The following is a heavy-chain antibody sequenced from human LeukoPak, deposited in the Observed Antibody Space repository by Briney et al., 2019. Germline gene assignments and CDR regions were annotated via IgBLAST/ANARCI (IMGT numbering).Heavy chain of an antibody. Sequence: PGGSLRLSCAASGITFSTYAMHWVRQAPGKGLEWLSFIQYNGSNEHYADSVRGRFTISRDNSQNTLYLQMNSLRAEDTAVYYCARIALSPDFDYWGQGTLVTVSS. J-gene: IGHJ4*02. CDR1: GITFSTYA. D-gene: IGHD2-15*01. CDR2: IQYNGSNE. V-gene: IGHV3-30*02. CDR3: ARIALSPDFDY.